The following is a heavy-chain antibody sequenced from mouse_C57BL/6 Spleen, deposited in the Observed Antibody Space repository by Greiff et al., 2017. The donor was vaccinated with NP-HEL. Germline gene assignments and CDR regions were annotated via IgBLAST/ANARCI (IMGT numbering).Heavy chain of an antibody. CDR1: GYAFSSYW. V-gene: IGHV1-80*01. CDR2: IYPGDGDT. D-gene: IGHD4-1*01. J-gene: IGHJ3*01. Sequence: VKLVESGAELVKPGASVKISCKASGYAFSSYWMNWVKQRPGKGLEWIGQIYPGDGDTNYNGKFKGKATLTADKSSSTAYMQLSSLTSEDSAVYFCARSGNWDEAWFAYWGQGTLVTVSA. CDR3: ARSGNWDEAWFAY.